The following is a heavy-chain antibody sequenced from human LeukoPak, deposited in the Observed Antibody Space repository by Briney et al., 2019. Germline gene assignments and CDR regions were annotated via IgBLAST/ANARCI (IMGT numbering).Heavy chain of an antibody. CDR2: ISTSSSYI. J-gene: IGHJ4*02. Sequence: GGSLRLSCAASGFTFSSYSMNWVRQAPGKGLEWVSFISTSSSYIHNADSVKGRFTISRDNAENSLYLQMNSLGAEDTAVYYCARDLSGIAGYTYGRGIDYWGQGTLVTVSS. CDR3: ARDLSGIAGYTYGRGIDY. V-gene: IGHV3-21*01. CDR1: GFTFSSYS. D-gene: IGHD5-18*01.